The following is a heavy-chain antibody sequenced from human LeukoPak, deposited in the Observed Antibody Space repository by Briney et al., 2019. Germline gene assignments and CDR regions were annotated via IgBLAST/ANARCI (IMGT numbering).Heavy chain of an antibody. V-gene: IGHV1-2*02. D-gene: IGHD3-22*01. Sequence: GASVKVSCKASGYTFTGYYMHWVRQAPGQRLEWMGWINPNSGGTNYAQKFQGRVTMTRDTSISTAYMELSRLRSDDTAVYYCARSLWGVVVSPLDYWGQGTLVTVSS. J-gene: IGHJ4*02. CDR3: ARSLWGVVVSPLDY. CDR1: GYTFTGYY. CDR2: INPNSGGT.